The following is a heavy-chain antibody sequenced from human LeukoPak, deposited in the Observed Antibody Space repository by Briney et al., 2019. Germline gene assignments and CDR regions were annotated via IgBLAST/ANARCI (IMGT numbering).Heavy chain of an antibody. V-gene: IGHV3-64*02. J-gene: IGHJ4*02. Sequence: SGGSLRLSCVASGFSFRNYAIHWVRQAPGKGLEYVSVINTDGRITYYADSVKGRFTISRDNSKNTVYLQMGSLRGEDMAVYYCTRDGGSICDFDYWGQGALVTVSS. CDR3: TRDGGSICDFDY. CDR2: INTDGRIT. D-gene: IGHD1-26*01. CDR1: GFSFRNYA.